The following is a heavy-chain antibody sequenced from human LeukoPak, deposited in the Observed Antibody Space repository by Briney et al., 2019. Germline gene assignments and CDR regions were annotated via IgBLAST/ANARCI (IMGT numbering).Heavy chain of an antibody. J-gene: IGHJ4*02. CDR2: ISGSGGST. CDR1: GFTFSSYA. V-gene: IGHV3-23*01. CDR3: AKVRYYGSGSYYPPFDY. Sequence: GGSLRLSCAASGFTFSSYAMSWVRQAPGKGLEWVSAISGSGGSTYYADSVKGRFTISRDNSKNTLYLQMNSLRAEDTAVYYCAKVRYYGSGSYYPPFDYWGQGTLVTVSS. D-gene: IGHD3-10*01.